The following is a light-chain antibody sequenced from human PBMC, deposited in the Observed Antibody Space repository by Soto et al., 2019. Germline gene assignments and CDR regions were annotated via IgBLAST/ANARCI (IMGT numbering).Light chain of an antibody. CDR3: SSNAGSNNLV. J-gene: IGLJ2*01. Sequence: QSVLTQPPSASGSPGQSVTISCTGTSSDVGGYNYVSWYQQHPGKAPKLIIYEVSKRPSGVPDRFSASKSGNTASLTVSGLQAEDEADYYCSSNAGSNNLVFGGGTKVTV. CDR2: EVS. CDR1: SSDVGGYNY. V-gene: IGLV2-8*01.